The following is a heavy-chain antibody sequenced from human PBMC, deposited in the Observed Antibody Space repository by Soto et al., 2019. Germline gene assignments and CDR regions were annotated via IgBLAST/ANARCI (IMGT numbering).Heavy chain of an antibody. D-gene: IGHD2-15*01. CDR1: GGSFSGYY. V-gene: IGHV4-34*01. CDR2: INHSGST. J-gene: IGHJ4*02. CDR3: ARHRYCSVGSCSFDY. Sequence: PSETLSLTCAVYGGSFSGYYWSWIRQPPGKGLEWIGEINHSGSTNYNPSLKSRVTISVDTSKNQFSLKLSSVTATSTAVYYCARHRYCSVGSCSFDYWGQGSLVTVSS.